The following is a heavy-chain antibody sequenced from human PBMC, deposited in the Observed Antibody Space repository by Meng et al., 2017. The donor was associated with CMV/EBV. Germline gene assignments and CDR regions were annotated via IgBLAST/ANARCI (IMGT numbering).Heavy chain of an antibody. J-gene: IGHJ6*02. CDR2: ISYDGSNK. CDR1: GFTFSSYA. D-gene: IGHD6-13*01. V-gene: IGHV3-30-3*01. CDR3: ASRKQQLHYLDA. Sequence: GESLKISCAASGFTFSSYAMHWVRQAPGKGLEWVAVISYDGSNKYYADSVKGRFTISRDNSKNTLYLQMNSLRAEDTAVYYCASRKQQLHYLDAWGQGTTVTVSS.